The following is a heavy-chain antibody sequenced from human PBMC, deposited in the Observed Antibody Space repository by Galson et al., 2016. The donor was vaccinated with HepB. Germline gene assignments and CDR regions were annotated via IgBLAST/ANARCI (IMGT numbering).Heavy chain of an antibody. D-gene: IGHD1-7*01. V-gene: IGHV3-33*06. CDR2: IWFDETFT. Sequence: SLRLSCATSGFTFNTYAMHWVRQAPGKGLEWVAVIWFDETFTYYSDSVKGRFTISRDNSNHTLFLQMNSLTAEDTALYYCAKDVRITGTLIDSWGQGTLVAVSS. J-gene: IGHJ5*01. CDR3: AKDVRITGTLIDS. CDR1: GFTFNTYA.